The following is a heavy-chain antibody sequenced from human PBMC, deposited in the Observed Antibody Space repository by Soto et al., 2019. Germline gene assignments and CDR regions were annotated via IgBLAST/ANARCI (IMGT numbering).Heavy chain of an antibody. CDR1: GGSFIGYF. V-gene: IGHV4-34*01. D-gene: IGHD6-19*01. CDR3: ARGQWLPRGED. J-gene: IGHJ4*02. Sequence: PAETLSLTCAVDGGSFIGYFCTCVRQPPWKWLEWIGEINHSGSTNYNPSLKSRVTISVDPSEKYFSLSLTAVTAADTAVYYCARGQWLPRGEDWGQGTLVTVSS. CDR2: INHSGST.